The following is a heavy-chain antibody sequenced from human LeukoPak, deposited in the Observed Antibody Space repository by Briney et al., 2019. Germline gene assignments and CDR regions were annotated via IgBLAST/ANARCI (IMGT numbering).Heavy chain of an antibody. CDR1: GFTFSDYS. V-gene: IGHV3-21*01. CDR3: AREMFWSGYFANLHFDY. Sequence: GGSLRLSCAASGFTFSDYSMNWVRQGPGKGLEWVSSISSRSSSTSYIASVKGRFTISRDNAKNSLYLQMNSLRAEDTAVYYCAREMFWSGYFANLHFDYWGQGAVVTVSS. J-gene: IGHJ4*02. D-gene: IGHD3-3*01. CDR2: ISSRSSST.